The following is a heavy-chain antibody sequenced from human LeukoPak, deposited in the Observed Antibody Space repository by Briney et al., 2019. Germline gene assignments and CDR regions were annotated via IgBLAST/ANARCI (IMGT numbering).Heavy chain of an antibody. D-gene: IGHD3-16*01. Sequence: GGSPRLSCAASGFTFSSHGMNWVRQAPGKGLEWGSGISPSGGITYYPATVKGRFTSSRDNSKDTQSLQMSSLRAEGTAVYCWAKGDDWGRYKHWGRGTLATVSS. J-gene: IGHJ1*01. CDR3: AKGDDWGRYKH. CDR1: GFTFSSHG. V-gene: IGHV3-23*01. CDR2: ISPSGGIT.